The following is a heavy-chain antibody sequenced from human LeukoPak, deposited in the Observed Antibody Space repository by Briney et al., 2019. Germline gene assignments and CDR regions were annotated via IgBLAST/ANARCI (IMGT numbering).Heavy chain of an antibody. J-gene: IGHJ4*02. D-gene: IGHD4-17*01. V-gene: IGHV1-46*01. CDR1: GGTFSSYA. Sequence: ASVKVSCKASGGTFSSYAISWVRQAPGQGLEWMGIINPSGGSTSYAQKFQGRVTMTRDTSTSTVYMELSSLRSEDTAVYYCATWDYGDYAPYFDYRGQGTLVTVSS. CDR2: INPSGGST. CDR3: ATWDYGDYAPYFDY.